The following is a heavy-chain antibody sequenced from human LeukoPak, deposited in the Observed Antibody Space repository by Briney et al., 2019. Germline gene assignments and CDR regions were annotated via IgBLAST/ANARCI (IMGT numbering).Heavy chain of an antibody. D-gene: IGHD2-21*01. J-gene: IGHJ4*02. CDR2: ISSSGSTI. V-gene: IGHV3-48*03. CDR1: GFTFSSYE. CDR3: AKDVGGGHYFDY. Sequence: PGGSLRLSCAASGFTFSSYEMNWVRQAPGKGLEWVSYISSSGSTIYYADSVKGRFTISRDNAKNTLYVQMNSLRAEDTAVYYCAKDVGGGHYFDYWGQGTLVTVSS.